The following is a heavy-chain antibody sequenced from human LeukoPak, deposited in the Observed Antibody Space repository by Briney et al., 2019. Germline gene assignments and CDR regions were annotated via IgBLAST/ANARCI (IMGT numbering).Heavy chain of an antibody. D-gene: IGHD3-22*01. CDR2: IGVGGGDT. CDR1: GFAFSSHA. Sequence: GGSLRLSCAASGFAFSSHAMSWVRQAPGKGLEWVSGIGVGGGDTYYADSVKDRFTISRDNSKNTLYLQMNSLRAEDTAVYYCAKELYYYDSSGSFDYWGQGTLVAVSS. V-gene: IGHV3-23*01. CDR3: AKELYYYDSSGSFDY. J-gene: IGHJ4*02.